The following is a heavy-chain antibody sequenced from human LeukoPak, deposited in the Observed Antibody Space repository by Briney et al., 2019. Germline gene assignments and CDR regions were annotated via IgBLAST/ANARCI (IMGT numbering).Heavy chain of an antibody. CDR3: ARDRISINALDM. V-gene: IGHV4-59*11. D-gene: IGHD1-14*01. Sequence: SETLSLTCTVSVASLSGQYLTWLPQPPGKGLEWIGYISHIGSTNYNPSLKSRLTISVDTSKNQFSLKLTSVTAADTAVYYCARDRISINALDMWGQGTMGTVSS. J-gene: IGHJ3*02. CDR1: VASLSGQY. CDR2: ISHIGST.